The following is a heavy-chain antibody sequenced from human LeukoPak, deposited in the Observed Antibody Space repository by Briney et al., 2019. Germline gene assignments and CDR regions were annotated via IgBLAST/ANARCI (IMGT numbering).Heavy chain of an antibody. CDR2: ISGSGGNT. J-gene: IGHJ6*03. CDR3: AKAYSSSSRYYYYMDV. D-gene: IGHD6-6*01. Sequence: GGSLRLSCAASGFTFSSYGMSWVRQAPGKGLEWVSAISGSGGNTYYADSVKGRFTISRDNSKNTLYLQMNSLRAEDTAVYYCAKAYSSSSRYYYYMDVWGKGTTVTVSS. CDR1: GFTFSSYG. V-gene: IGHV3-23*01.